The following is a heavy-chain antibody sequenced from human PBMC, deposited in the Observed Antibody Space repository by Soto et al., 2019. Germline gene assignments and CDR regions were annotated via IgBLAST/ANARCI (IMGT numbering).Heavy chain of an antibody. J-gene: IGHJ4*02. V-gene: IGHV3-30*18. CDR1: GFTFSSFG. Sequence: PGGSLRLSCAASGFTFSSFGMHWVRQAPDKGLQWVAVISYDGSDKYYADSVKGRFTISRDDSTNTMYLQMNSLRPEDTAVYYCAKEGGLSGSYYISSSYYFDYWGQGSLVTVSS. CDR3: AKEGGLSGSYYISSSYYFDY. D-gene: IGHD1-26*01. CDR2: ISYDGSDK.